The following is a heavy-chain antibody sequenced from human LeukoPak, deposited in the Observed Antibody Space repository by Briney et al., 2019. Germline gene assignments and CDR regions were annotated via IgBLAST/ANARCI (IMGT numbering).Heavy chain of an antibody. D-gene: IGHD6-19*01. V-gene: IGHV3-23*01. Sequence: GGSLRLSCAASGFTFSSYAMSWVRQAPGKGLEWVSAISGSGGSTYYADSVKGRFTISRDNSKNTLYLQMNSLRAEDTAVYCCAKDRVPGLVHLNWFDPWGQGTLVTVSS. CDR2: ISGSGGST. J-gene: IGHJ5*02. CDR3: AKDRVPGLVHLNWFDP. CDR1: GFTFSSYA.